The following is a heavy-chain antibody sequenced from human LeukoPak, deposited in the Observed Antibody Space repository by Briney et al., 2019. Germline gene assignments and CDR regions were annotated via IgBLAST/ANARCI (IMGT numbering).Heavy chain of an antibody. CDR1: GFTFGDYA. Sequence: SGGSLRLSCTASGFTFGDYAMSWVRQAPGKGLEWVGFIRSKAYGGTTEYAASVKGRFTISRDDSKSIAYLQMNSLKTEDTAVYYCTRDINNYYDILTGYYKVSGFDYWGQGTLVTVSS. CDR3: TRDINNYYDILTGYYKVSGFDY. CDR2: IRSKAYGGTT. J-gene: IGHJ4*02. V-gene: IGHV3-49*04. D-gene: IGHD3-9*01.